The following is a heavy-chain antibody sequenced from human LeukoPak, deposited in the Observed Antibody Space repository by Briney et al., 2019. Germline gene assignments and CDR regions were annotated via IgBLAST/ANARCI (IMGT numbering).Heavy chain of an antibody. D-gene: IGHD6-6*01. CDR3: ARAIGYSSSAFDY. CDR2: ISGSGGST. Sequence: GGSLRLSCAASGFTFSSYAMSWVRQAPGKGLEWVSAISGSGGSTYYADSVKGRFTISRDNAKNSLYLQMNSLRAEDTAVYYCARAIGYSSSAFDYWGQGTLVTVSS. CDR1: GFTFSSYA. J-gene: IGHJ4*02. V-gene: IGHV3-23*01.